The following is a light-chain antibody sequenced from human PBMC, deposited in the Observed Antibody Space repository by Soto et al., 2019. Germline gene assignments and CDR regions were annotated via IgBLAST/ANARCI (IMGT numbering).Light chain of an antibody. CDR1: SSDIGGYDS. CDR3: SSYTDRNNLV. J-gene: IGLJ1*01. V-gene: IGLV2-8*01. Sequence: QSALTQSPSASGSPGQSVTISCTGTSSDIGGYDSVSWYQQHPGKAPKVMIYDVSKRPSGVPDRFSGSKSGNTASLTVSALQAEDEVDYYWSSYTDRNNLVFGTGTKVTVL. CDR2: DVS.